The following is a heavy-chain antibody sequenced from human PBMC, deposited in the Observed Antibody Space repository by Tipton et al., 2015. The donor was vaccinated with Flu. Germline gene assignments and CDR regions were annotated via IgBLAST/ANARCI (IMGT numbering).Heavy chain of an antibody. CDR3: ARHGKDTEDYLASFDI. CDR2: ISTSGST. J-gene: IGHJ3*02. CDR1: GGSVTSSY. D-gene: IGHD2/OR15-2a*01. Sequence: TLSLTCTVSGGSVTSSYWSWIRQPAGKGLEWIGRISTSGSTNYNASLESRVTMSRDTSKNQFSLKLSSVTAADTAVYYCARHGKDTEDYLASFDIWGQGTMVTVSS. V-gene: IGHV4-4*07.